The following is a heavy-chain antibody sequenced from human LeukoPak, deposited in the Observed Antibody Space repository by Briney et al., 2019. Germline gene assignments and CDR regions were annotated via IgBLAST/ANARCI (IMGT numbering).Heavy chain of an antibody. CDR3: ARDLEDSSPFGAFDM. J-gene: IGHJ3*02. CDR1: GYTFSSYG. Sequence: GGSLRLSCAASGYTFSSYGVHWVRQAPGKGLDWVAVISYDGSRKYYADSVKGRLTISRDNSKNTLYLQMNSLRAEDTAVYYCARDLEDSSPFGAFDMWGQGTMVTVSS. D-gene: IGHD3-22*01. CDR2: ISYDGSRK. V-gene: IGHV3-30*03.